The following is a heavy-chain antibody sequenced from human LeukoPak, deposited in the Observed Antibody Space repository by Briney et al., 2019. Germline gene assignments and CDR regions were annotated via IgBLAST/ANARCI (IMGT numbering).Heavy chain of an antibody. J-gene: IGHJ3*02. D-gene: IGHD3-10*01. V-gene: IGHV3-43D*03. Sequence: PGGSLRLSCAASGFTFDDYAMHWVRQAPGKGLEWVSLISWDGGSTYYADSVKGPFTISRDNSKNSLYLQMNSLRAEDTALYYCARDPVSRITMVRGVAFDIWGQGTMVTVSS. CDR2: ISWDGGST. CDR3: ARDPVSRITMVRGVAFDI. CDR1: GFTFDDYA.